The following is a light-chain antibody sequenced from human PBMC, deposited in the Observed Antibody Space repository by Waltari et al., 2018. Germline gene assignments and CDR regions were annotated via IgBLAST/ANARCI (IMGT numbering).Light chain of an antibody. V-gene: IGLV2-8*01. CDR2: ELS. Sequence: QSALTQPPAASGSPGQSVTISCTGTGSDVGKYDYVSWYQQHPGKAPKLMIYELSKRPSGVPYRFLGSKSGNTASLTVSGLQAEDEADYYCSSYAGSHYWVFGGGTKLTVL. CDR3: SSYAGSHYWV. J-gene: IGLJ3*02. CDR1: GSDVGKYDY.